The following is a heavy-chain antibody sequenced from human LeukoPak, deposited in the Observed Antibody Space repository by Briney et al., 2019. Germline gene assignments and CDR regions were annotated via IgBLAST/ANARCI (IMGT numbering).Heavy chain of an antibody. D-gene: IGHD2-15*01. CDR1: GFTFSNYA. CDR2: ITGGGGDT. V-gene: IGHV3-23*01. Sequence: GGSLRLSCAASGFTFSNYAMAWVRQAPGKEPEWVSVITGGGGDTYHIDSVKGRFTISRDNSKNTLYLQMNSLRAEDTAVYFCAKGTLGHCNSASCYPLDYWGQGTLVTVSS. CDR3: AKGTLGHCNSASCYPLDY. J-gene: IGHJ4*02.